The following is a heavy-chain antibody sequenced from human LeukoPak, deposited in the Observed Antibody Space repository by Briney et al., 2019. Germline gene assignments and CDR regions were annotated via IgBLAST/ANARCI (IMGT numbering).Heavy chain of an antibody. J-gene: IGHJ6*02. CDR1: GFTFSSFG. D-gene: IGHD3-16*01. CDR3: ARVRGGRSWYYYGMDV. CDR2: FDGIGGDT. V-gene: IGHV3-23*01. Sequence: QPGGSLRLSCVASGFTFSSFGMSWVRQPPGKGLEWVASFDGIGGDTQYADSVKGRCTISRDNSKDRLYLQMNSLRPEDTAMYYCARVRGGRSWYYYGMDVWGRGTTVTVSS.